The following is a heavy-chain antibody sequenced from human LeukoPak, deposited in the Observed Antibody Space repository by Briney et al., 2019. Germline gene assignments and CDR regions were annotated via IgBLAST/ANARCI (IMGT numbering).Heavy chain of an antibody. CDR1: GFTFSGSA. Sequence: GGSLRLSCAASGFTFSGSAMHWVRQASGKGLEWVGRIRSKANSYATAYAASVKGRFTISRDDSKNTAYLQMNSLKTEDTAVYYCTRHWDSSSWGYYYMDVWGKGTTVTISS. V-gene: IGHV3-73*01. CDR3: TRHWDSSSWGYYYMDV. CDR2: IRSKANSYAT. D-gene: IGHD6-13*01. J-gene: IGHJ6*03.